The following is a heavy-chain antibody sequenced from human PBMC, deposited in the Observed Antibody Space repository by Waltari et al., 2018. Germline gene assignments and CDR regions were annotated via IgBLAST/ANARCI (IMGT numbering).Heavy chain of an antibody. CDR2: NSAYKGNT. D-gene: IGHD1-1*01. CDR1: GYTFTRFG. V-gene: IGHV1-18*01. CDR3: ARGGTGIFDY. Sequence: QVQLVQSGAEVTKHGASVKVDCKACGYTFTRFGIRRVQQAPGQGLEWMGWNSAYKGNTNYAQKLQGRVTMTTDTSTSTAYMELRGLRSDDTAVYYCARGGTGIFDYWGQGTLVTVSS. J-gene: IGHJ4*02.